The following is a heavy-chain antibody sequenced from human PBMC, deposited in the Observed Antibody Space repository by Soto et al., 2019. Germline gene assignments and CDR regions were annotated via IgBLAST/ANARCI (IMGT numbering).Heavy chain of an antibody. V-gene: IGHV2-5*02. D-gene: IGHD3-22*01. CDR2: IYWDDDK. CDR3: GHSLYDFATSGHYPYWYYAL. J-gene: IGHJ2*01. Sequence: QITLKESGPTLVKPTQTLTLTCTFPGFSLETSGMGMSWIRQPPGKALQWLALIYWDDDKRYSTSLKNRLTTTKDTPNNQLVLTCANVYPVDTATYYCGHSLYDFATSGHYPYWYYALWGRGALVTVSS. CDR1: GFSLETSGMG.